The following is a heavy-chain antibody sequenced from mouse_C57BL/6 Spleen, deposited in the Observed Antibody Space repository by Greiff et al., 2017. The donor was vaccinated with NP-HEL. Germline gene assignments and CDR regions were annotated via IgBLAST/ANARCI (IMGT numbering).Heavy chain of an antibody. Sequence: EVQLVESGGGLVKPGGSLKLSCAASGFTFSDYGMHWVRQAPEKGLEWVAYISSGSSTIYYADTVKGRFTISRDNAKNTLFLQMTSLRSEDTAMYYCARCDPPWYFDVWGTGTTVTVSS. CDR1: GFTFSDYG. CDR2: ISSGSSTI. J-gene: IGHJ1*03. V-gene: IGHV5-17*01. CDR3: ARCDPPWYFDV.